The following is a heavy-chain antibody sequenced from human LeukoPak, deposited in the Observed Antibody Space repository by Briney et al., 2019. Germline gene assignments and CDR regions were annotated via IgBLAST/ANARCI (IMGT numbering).Heavy chain of an antibody. CDR3: ARGIAVAEPGWFDP. Sequence: SQSLSLTCTLSRGSISSGDYYRSWIRQPPGKGLGWIGYIYYSGSTYYNPPLKSRAPISVDTSKNQFSLKLSAVTAADTAVYYCARGIAVAEPGWFDPWGQGTLVTVSS. D-gene: IGHD6-19*01. CDR2: IYYSGST. J-gene: IGHJ5*02. V-gene: IGHV4-30-4*08. CDR1: RGSISSGDYY.